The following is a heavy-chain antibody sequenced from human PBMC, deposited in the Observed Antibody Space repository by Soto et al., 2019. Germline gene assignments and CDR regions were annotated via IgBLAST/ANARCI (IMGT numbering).Heavy chain of an antibody. V-gene: IGHV1-69*13. J-gene: IGHJ6*02. CDR2: IIPIFGTA. Sequence: SVKVSCKASGGTLSSYAISWVRQAPGQGLEWMGGIIPIFGTANYAQKFQGRVTITADESTSTAYMELSSLRSEDTAVYYCARDNTHYYGSGSYLYYYYGMDVWGQGTTVTVSS. CDR1: GGTLSSYA. D-gene: IGHD3-10*01. CDR3: ARDNTHYYGSGSYLYYYYGMDV.